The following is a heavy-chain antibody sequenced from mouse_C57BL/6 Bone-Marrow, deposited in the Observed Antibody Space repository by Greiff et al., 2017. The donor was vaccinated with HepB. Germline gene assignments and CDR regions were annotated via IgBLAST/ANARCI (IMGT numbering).Heavy chain of an antibody. Sequence: EVQLQQSGAELVRPGASVKLSCTASGFNIKDDYMHWVKQRPEQGLEWIGWIDPENGDTEYATKFQGKATITADTSSNTAYLQLSSLTSEDTAVYYWTTFCYGSSYGFAYWGQGTVVTVSA. V-gene: IGHV14-4*01. CDR1: GFNIKDDY. CDR3: TTFCYGSSYGFAY. J-gene: IGHJ3*01. D-gene: IGHD1-1*01. CDR2: IDPENGDT.